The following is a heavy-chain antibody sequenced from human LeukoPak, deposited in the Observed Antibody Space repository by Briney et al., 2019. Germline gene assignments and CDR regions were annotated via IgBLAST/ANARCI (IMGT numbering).Heavy chain of an antibody. V-gene: IGHV1-2*02. Sequence: ASVKVSCKASGYTFTGYYMHWVRQAPGQGLEWMGWINPNSGGTNYAQKLQGRVTMTTDTSTSTAYMELRSLRSDDTAVYYCARGALYCSSTSCYPYYMDVWGKGTTVTVSS. CDR1: GYTFTGYY. D-gene: IGHD2-2*01. J-gene: IGHJ6*03. CDR2: INPNSGGT. CDR3: ARGALYCSSTSCYPYYMDV.